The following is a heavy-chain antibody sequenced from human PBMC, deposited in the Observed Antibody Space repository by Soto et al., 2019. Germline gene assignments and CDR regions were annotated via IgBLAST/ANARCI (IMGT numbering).Heavy chain of an antibody. V-gene: IGHV4-59*01. CDR2: IYYSGST. J-gene: IGHJ4*02. CDR3: ARPRSSGYAGEFDY. CDR1: GGSISPYY. Sequence: SETLSLTCTVSGGSISPYYWSWIRQPPGKGLEWIGFIYYSGSTNYNPSLKSRVTISVDTSQNQFSLMLTSVTAADTAGYYCARPRSSGYAGEFDYWGQGTLVTVSS. D-gene: IGHD3-22*01.